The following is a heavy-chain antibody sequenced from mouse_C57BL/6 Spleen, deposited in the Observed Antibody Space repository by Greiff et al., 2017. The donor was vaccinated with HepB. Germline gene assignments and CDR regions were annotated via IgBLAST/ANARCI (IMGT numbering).Heavy chain of an antibody. CDR3: ARPYGSSPHYYAMDY. CDR1: GFTFSDYY. D-gene: IGHD1-1*01. V-gene: IGHV5-12*01. J-gene: IGHJ4*01. CDR2: ISNGGGST. Sequence: DVHLVESGGGLVQPGGSLKLSCAASGFTFSDYYMYWVRQTPEKRLEWVAYISNGGGSTYYPDTVKGRFTISRDNAKNTQYLQMSRLKSEDTAMYYCARPYGSSPHYYAMDYWGQGASVTVAS.